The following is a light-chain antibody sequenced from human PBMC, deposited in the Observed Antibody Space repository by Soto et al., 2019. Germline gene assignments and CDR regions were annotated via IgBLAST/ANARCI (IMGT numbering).Light chain of an antibody. CDR2: GAS. J-gene: IGKJ3*01. V-gene: IGKV3-15*01. Sequence: ETVMTQSPGTLSVSPGERATLSCRASPSISNSLAWYQQKPGQAPRLIIYGASTRATGIPARFSGSGSGTEFTLTISCLHSEDFAVYYCQQYNNWPLTFGPGTKVDIK. CDR3: QQYNNWPLT. CDR1: PSISNS.